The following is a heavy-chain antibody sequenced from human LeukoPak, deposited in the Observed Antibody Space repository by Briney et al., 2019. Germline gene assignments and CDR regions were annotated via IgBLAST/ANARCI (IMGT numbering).Heavy chain of an antibody. CDR2: IYYSGST. J-gene: IGHJ4*02. CDR3: ARIYNSSQWLAPGDY. D-gene: IGHD6-19*01. CDR1: DDSISNYY. V-gene: IGHV4-59*01. Sequence: SSETLSLTCTVSDDSISNYYWSWIRQPPGKGLEWIGYIYYSGSTTYNPSLKSRVTMSVDTSKNQFSLKLRSVTAADPALYYCARIYNSSQWLAPGDYWGQGTLVTVSS.